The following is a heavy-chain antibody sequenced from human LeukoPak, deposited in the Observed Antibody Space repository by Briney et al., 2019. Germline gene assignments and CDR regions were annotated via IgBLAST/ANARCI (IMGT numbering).Heavy chain of an antibody. Sequence: ASVKVSCKASGYTFTSYAMHWVRQAPGQRLEWMGWINAGNGNTKYSQEFQGRVTITADKSTSTAYMELSSLRSEDTAVYYCARVGSGYYSALDYWGQGTLVTVSS. V-gene: IGHV1-3*03. CDR3: ARVGSGYYSALDY. CDR2: INAGNGNT. J-gene: IGHJ4*02. CDR1: GYTFTSYA. D-gene: IGHD3-22*01.